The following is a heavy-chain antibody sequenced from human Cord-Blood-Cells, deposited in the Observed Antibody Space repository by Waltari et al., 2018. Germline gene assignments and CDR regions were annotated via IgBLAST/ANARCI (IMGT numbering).Heavy chain of an antibody. D-gene: IGHD3-16*01. CDR2: ISSSSSYI. J-gene: IGHJ4*02. Sequence: EVQLVESGGGLVKPGGSLRLSCAASGFTFSSYSMNWVRQAPGKGLEWVSAISSSSSYIYYADSVKGRFTISRDNAKNSLYLQMNSLRAEDTAVYYCAREQGGYYFDYWGQGTLVTVSS. V-gene: IGHV3-21*01. CDR1: GFTFSSYS. CDR3: AREQGGYYFDY.